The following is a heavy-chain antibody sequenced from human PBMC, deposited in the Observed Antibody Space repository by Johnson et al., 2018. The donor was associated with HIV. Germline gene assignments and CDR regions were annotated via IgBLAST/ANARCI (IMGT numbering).Heavy chain of an antibody. D-gene: IGHD3-22*01. CDR1: GFVFSDYV. Sequence: VQLVESGGGVVQPGGSLTLSCAASGFVFSDYVMHWVRQAPGNGLDWVTFIRFDGSGKYYADSVNGRFTISRDNSKHTLYLQMNSLGAEATSVYYCAKDVGNYWPNAFDIWGQGTTVTVSS. J-gene: IGHJ3*02. V-gene: IGHV3-30*02. CDR3: AKDVGNYWPNAFDI. CDR2: IRFDGSGK.